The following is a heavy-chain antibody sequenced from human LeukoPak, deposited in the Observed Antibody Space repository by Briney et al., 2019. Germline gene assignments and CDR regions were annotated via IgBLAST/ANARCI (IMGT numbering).Heavy chain of an antibody. D-gene: IGHD2-2*02. CDR1: GGSISSGGYS. J-gene: IGHJ6*02. Sequence: PSETLSLTCAVSGGSISSGGYSWSWIRQPPGKGLEWIGYIYHSGSTYYNPSLKSRVTISVDRSKNQFSLKLSSVTAADTAVYYCARGRHCSSTSCYRRGYYYYGMDVWGQGTTVTVSS. CDR3: ARGRHCSSTSCYRRGYYYYGMDV. CDR2: IYHSGST. V-gene: IGHV4-30-2*01.